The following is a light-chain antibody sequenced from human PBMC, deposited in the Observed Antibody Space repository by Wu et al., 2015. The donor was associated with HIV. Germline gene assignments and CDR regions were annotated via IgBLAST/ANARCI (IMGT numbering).Light chain of an antibody. CDR3: QQYNNWPLT. CDR1: QSISSN. CDR2: GIS. Sequence: EVVLTQSPGTLSVSPGERATLSCRASQSISSNLAWYQQKPGQAPRLLIYGISTRATGIPARFSGSGSETEFTLTISSLLSEDFAVYYCQQYNNWPLTFGGGTKVEIK. J-gene: IGKJ4*01. V-gene: IGKV3D-15*01.